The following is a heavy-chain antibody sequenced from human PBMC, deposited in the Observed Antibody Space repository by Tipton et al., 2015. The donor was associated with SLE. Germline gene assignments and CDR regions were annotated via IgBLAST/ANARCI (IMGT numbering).Heavy chain of an antibody. CDR1: GGSISSRSYY. CDR3: ARTHCSSTSCYYYYYGMDV. CDR2: IYYSGST. Sequence: TLSLTCAVYGGSISSRSYYWGWIRQPPGKGLEWIGNIYYSGSTYYNPSLKSRVTISVDTSKNQFSLKLSSVTAADTAVYYCARTHCSSTSCYYYYYGMDVWGQGTTVTVSS. V-gene: IGHV4-39*01. D-gene: IGHD2-2*01. J-gene: IGHJ6*02.